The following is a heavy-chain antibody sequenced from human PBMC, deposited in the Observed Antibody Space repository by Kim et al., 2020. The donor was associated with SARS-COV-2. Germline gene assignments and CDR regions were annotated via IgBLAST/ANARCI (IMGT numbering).Heavy chain of an antibody. J-gene: IGHJ6*02. CDR3: ARDRALAAAGTPNQGMDV. Sequence: SETLSLTCTVSGGSISSGGYYWSWIRQHPGKGLEWIGYIYYSGSTYYNPSLKSRVTISVDTSKNQFSLKLSSVTVADTAVYYCARDRALAAAGTPNQGMDVWGQGTTVTVSS. CDR1: GGSISSGGYY. D-gene: IGHD6-13*01. CDR2: IYYSGST. V-gene: IGHV4-31*03.